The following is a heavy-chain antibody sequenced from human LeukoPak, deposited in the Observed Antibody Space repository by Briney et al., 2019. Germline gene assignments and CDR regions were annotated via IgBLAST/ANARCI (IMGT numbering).Heavy chain of an antibody. Sequence: SETLSLTCTVSGGSISSYYWSWIRQPSGKGLEWIGHIYYSGSTNYNPSLKSRVTISIDTSKNQFSLRLSSVTAADTAVYYCARGAAGYSYGWGQGTLVTVSS. V-gene: IGHV4-59*01. D-gene: IGHD5-18*01. CDR3: ARGAAGYSYG. CDR2: IYYSGST. J-gene: IGHJ4*02. CDR1: GGSISSYY.